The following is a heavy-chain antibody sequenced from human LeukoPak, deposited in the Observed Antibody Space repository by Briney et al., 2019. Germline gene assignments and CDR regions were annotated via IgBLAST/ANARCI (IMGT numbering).Heavy chain of an antibody. Sequence: GGSLRLPCAASGFTFSSYAMHWVRQAPGKGLEYVSAISSNGGSTYYANSVKGRFTISRDNSKNTLYLQMGSLRAEDMAVYYCARGGIAVAGTFHYWGQGTLVTVSS. D-gene: IGHD6-19*01. CDR2: ISSNGGST. CDR3: ARGGIAVAGTFHY. CDR1: GFTFSSYA. J-gene: IGHJ4*02. V-gene: IGHV3-64*01.